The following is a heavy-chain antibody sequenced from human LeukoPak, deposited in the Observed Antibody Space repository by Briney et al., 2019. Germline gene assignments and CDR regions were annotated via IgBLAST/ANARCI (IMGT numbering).Heavy chain of an antibody. J-gene: IGHJ6*03. CDR1: GSTFDDYG. CDR3: ARGEGSVPYYMDV. CDR2: INWNGGST. D-gene: IGHD2-2*01. Sequence: GGSLRLSCAASGSTFDDYGMSWVRQAPGKGLEWVSGINWNGGSTGYADSVKGRFTISRDNAKNPLYLQMNSLRAEDTALYYCARGEGSVPYYMDVWGKGTTVTVSS. V-gene: IGHV3-20*04.